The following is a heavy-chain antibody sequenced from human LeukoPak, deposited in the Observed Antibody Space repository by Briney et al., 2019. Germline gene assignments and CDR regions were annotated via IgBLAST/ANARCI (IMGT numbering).Heavy chain of an antibody. Sequence: SETLSLTCTVSGASISTGGYYWSWIRQHPAKGLEWIGYIYYSGSTYYNPSLESRVTISVDTSKNQFSLKLSSVTAADTAVYYCARAGGDPGVDYWGQGALVTVSS. CDR1: GASISTGGYY. CDR3: ARAGGDPGVDY. J-gene: IGHJ4*02. CDR2: IYYSGST. D-gene: IGHD2-21*01. V-gene: IGHV4-31*03.